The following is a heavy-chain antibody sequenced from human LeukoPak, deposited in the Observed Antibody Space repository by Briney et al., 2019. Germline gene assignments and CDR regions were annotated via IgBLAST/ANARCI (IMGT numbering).Heavy chain of an antibody. J-gene: IGHJ4*02. Sequence: GGFLRLSCAASGFTFSSYGMHWVRQAPGKGLEWVAFIRYDGSNKYYADSVKGRFTISRDNSKNTLYLQMNSLRAEDTAVYYCAKTAEFGRYFDYWGQGTLVTVSS. V-gene: IGHV3-30*02. D-gene: IGHD3-3*01. CDR3: AKTAEFGRYFDY. CDR2: IRYDGSNK. CDR1: GFTFSSYG.